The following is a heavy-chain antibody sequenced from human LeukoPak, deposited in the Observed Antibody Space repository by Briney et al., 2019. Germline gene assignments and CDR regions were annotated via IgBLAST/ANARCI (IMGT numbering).Heavy chain of an antibody. V-gene: IGHV2-5*02. D-gene: IGHD3-22*01. CDR2: IYWDDDK. J-gene: IGHJ4*02. CDR1: GFSLSTSGVG. Sequence: SGPTLVNPTQTLTLTCTFSGFSLSTSGVGVGWIRQPPGKALEWLALIYWDDDKRYSPSLKSWLTITEDTSKNQVVLTMTNMDPVDTATYYCAHSQYYYDSSGYYLYYFDYWGQGTLATVSS. CDR3: AHSQYYYDSSGYYLYYFDY.